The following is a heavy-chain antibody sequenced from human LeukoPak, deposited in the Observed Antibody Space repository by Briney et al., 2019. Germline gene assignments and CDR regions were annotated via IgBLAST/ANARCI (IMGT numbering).Heavy chain of an antibody. V-gene: IGHV3-23*01. CDR1: GFTFSSYA. Sequence: GGSLRLSCAASGFTFSSYAMSWVRQAPGKGLEWVSAISGSGGSTYYADSVKGRFTISRDNSKNTLYLQMNSLRAEDTAVYYCAKAKSLVGATNYFDYWGQGTLVTVSS. CDR3: AKAKSLVGATNYFDY. D-gene: IGHD1-26*01. J-gene: IGHJ4*02. CDR2: ISGSGGST.